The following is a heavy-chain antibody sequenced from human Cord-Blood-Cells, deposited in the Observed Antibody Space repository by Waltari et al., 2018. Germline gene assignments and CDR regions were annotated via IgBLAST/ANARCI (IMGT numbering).Heavy chain of an antibody. D-gene: IGHD3-3*01. V-gene: IGHV6-1*01. Sequence: QVQLQQSGPGLVKPSQTLSLTCAISGDSVSSNSSAWNWIRQSPSRGLEWLGRTYYRSKWYNDYAVSVKSRITINPDTSKNQFSLQLNSVTPEDTAVYYCARDRIGSYDFWSGYYFDYWGQGTLVTVSS. CDR1: GDSVSSNSSA. CDR2: TYYRSKWYN. J-gene: IGHJ4*02. CDR3: ARDRIGSYDFWSGYYFDY.